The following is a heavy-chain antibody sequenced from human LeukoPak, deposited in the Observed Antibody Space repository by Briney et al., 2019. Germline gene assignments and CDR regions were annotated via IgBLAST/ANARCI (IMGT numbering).Heavy chain of an antibody. CDR1: GFTFRSYG. J-gene: IGHJ4*02. D-gene: IGHD4-23*01. Sequence: GGSLRLSCAASGFTFRSYGMHWVRQAPGKGLEWVAFIRYDGNSNYYADSVKGRFTISRDNSKNTVYLQMNSLRAEDTAVYYCAKVLAVTSYGAKSVFDHWGQGTVVTVSS. CDR3: AKVLAVTSYGAKSVFDH. CDR2: IRYDGNSN. V-gene: IGHV3-30*02.